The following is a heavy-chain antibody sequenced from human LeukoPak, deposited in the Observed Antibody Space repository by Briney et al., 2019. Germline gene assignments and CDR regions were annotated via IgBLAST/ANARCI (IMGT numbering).Heavy chain of an antibody. J-gene: IGHJ6*03. Sequence: SETLSLTCNVSGGSISSGSNYWGWIRQPPGKTLEWIGSIYSSGSTYYNPSLKSRVIILIDTSKNHFSLTLSSVTAADTAVYYCARVITGTYYYYYYMDVWGKGTTVTVSS. CDR3: ARVITGTYYYYYYMDV. D-gene: IGHD1-20*01. CDR2: IYSSGST. V-gene: IGHV4-39*07. CDR1: GGSISSGSNY.